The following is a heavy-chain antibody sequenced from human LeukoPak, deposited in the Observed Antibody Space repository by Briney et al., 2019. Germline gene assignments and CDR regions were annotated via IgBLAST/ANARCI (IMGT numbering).Heavy chain of an antibody. Sequence: SETLSLTCTVSGGSISSYYWSWIRQPPGKGLEWIGYIYYSGSTNYSPSLKSRVTISVDTSKNQFSLKLSSVTAADTAVYYCASLEPNGWFDPWGQGTLVTVSS. D-gene: IGHD1-1*01. CDR1: GGSISSYY. V-gene: IGHV4-59*08. CDR2: IYYSGST. J-gene: IGHJ5*02. CDR3: ASLEPNGWFDP.